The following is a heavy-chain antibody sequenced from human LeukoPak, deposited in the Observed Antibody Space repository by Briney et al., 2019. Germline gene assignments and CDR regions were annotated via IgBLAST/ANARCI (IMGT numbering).Heavy chain of an antibody. CDR1: GGSFSGYY. Sequence: SETLSPTCAVYGGSFSGYYGSWIRQPPGKGMEWIGEINHSGSTNYNPSLKSRVTISVDTSKNQFSLKLSSVTAADTAVYYCARGVRGVVVVAATYYYYYMDVWGKGTTVTVSS. D-gene: IGHD2-15*01. CDR3: ARGVRGVVVVAATYYYYYMDV. J-gene: IGHJ6*03. CDR2: INHSGST. V-gene: IGHV4-34*01.